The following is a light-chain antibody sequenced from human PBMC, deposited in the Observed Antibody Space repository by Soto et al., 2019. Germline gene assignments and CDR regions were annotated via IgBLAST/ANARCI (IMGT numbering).Light chain of an antibody. J-gene: IGLJ1*01. Sequence: QSVLTQPPSASGTPGQRVTISCSGSSSKIGSNTVNWYQQLPGTAPKLHIYSNNQRPSGVPDRFSGSKSGTSASLAISGLQSADEADYFCAAWDDSLNGPYVFGTGTQLTVL. V-gene: IGLV1-44*01. CDR2: SNN. CDR3: AAWDDSLNGPYV. CDR1: SSKIGSNT.